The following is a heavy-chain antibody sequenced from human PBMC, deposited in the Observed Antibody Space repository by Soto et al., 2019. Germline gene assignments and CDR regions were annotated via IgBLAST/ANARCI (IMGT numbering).Heavy chain of an antibody. CDR2: ITASRGTT. CDR1: GFTFGSYS. D-gene: IGHD1-7*01. V-gene: IGHV3-23*01. CDR3: AQCIQVNWNYDDFHV. Sequence: GGSLRLSCAASGFTFGSYSMSWVRQAPGKGLEWVSHITASRGTTYYADSVKGRFTISRDSSTNTLYLQMNSLRAEDTALYYCAQCIQVNWNYDDFHVWGQGTVVTVSS. J-gene: IGHJ3*01.